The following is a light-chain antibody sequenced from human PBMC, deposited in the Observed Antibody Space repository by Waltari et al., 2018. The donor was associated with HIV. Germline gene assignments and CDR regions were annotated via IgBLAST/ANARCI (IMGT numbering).Light chain of an antibody. CDR3: AAWDARLNEYL. Sequence: QSVLTQPHSASGTPGQRVIISCSGSNSNVGSNVVNWYQQLPGTAPKLLIYVDNERPSGVPDRFSCSKSGASASLAISDLQSEDEAEYYCAAWDARLNEYLFGTGTKVTVL. V-gene: IGLV1-44*01. CDR1: NSNVGSNV. J-gene: IGLJ1*01. CDR2: VDN.